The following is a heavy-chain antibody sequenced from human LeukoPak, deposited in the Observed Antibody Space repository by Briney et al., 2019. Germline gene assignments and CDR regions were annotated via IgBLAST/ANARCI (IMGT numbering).Heavy chain of an antibody. J-gene: IGHJ4*02. D-gene: IGHD3-22*01. CDR3: ARDVGHYYDSSGYYEWGYFDY. Sequence: GGSLRLSCAASGFTFSSYSMNWVRQAPGKGLEWVSSISSSSSYIYYADSVKGGFTISRDNAKNSVYLQMNSMRAEDTAVYYCARDVGHYYDSSGYYEWGYFDYWGQGTLVTVSS. CDR2: ISSSSSYI. CDR1: GFTFSSYS. V-gene: IGHV3-21*01.